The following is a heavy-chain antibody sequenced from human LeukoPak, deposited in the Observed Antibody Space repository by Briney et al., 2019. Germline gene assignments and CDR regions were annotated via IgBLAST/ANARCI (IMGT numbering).Heavy chain of an antibody. V-gene: IGHV4-59*01. CDR2: IYYSGST. CDR1: GGSISSYY. J-gene: IGHJ4*02. D-gene: IGHD3-22*01. Sequence: SETLSLTCTVSGGSISSYYWSWIRQPPGKGLEWIGYIYYSGSTNYNPSLKSRVTISVDTSKNQFSLKLSSVTAADTAVYYCARGLGYHDSSGYSVFDYWGQGTLVTVSS. CDR3: ARGLGYHDSSGYSVFDY.